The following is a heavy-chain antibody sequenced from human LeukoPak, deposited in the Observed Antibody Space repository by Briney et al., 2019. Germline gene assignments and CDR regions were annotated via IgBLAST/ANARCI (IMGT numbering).Heavy chain of an antibody. Sequence: ASVKVSCKPSAYTLGTYYIHWLRQAPGQGLEWMGIINPSGSTSYAQKFLGRVTMTRDTSTSTVYMDLSTLRSEDTAVYYCARSTDGYNGNYYSDWGQGTTVTVSS. D-gene: IGHD5-24*01. CDR3: ARSTDGYNGNYYSD. V-gene: IGHV1-46*01. CDR1: AYTLGTYY. CDR2: INPSGST. J-gene: IGHJ6*02.